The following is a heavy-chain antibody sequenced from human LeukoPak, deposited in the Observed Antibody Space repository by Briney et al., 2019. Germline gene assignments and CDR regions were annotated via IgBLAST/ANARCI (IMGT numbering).Heavy chain of an antibody. CDR1: GFTFTDDY. CDR2: ISSSGYTK. J-gene: IGHJ2*01. CDR3: ATTLRTRGTWYFDL. V-gene: IGHV3-11*04. D-gene: IGHD1-1*01. Sequence: GGSLSLSCAASGFTFTDDYMSWIRQAPGKGLEWVSYISSSGYTKYYADSLKGRFTISRDNAKKTLYLQINSLRAEDTAVYYCATTLRTRGTWYFDLWGRGTLVTVSS.